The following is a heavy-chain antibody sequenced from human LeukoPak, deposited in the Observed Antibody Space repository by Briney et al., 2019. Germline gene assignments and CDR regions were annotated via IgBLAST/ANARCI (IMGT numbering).Heavy chain of an antibody. D-gene: IGHD2-2*01. Sequence: GGSLRLSCAASGFTFSSYAMNWVRQAPGKGLEWVSGLIRGGGTTHYADSVKGRFTISSDYSSNTLYLQMNSLRPEDTALYYCAKDQCRLTNCYAGPDYWGRGTLVTVSS. CDR3: AKDQCRLTNCYAGPDY. CDR2: LIRGGGTT. V-gene: IGHV3-23*01. CDR1: GFTFSSYA. J-gene: IGHJ4*02.